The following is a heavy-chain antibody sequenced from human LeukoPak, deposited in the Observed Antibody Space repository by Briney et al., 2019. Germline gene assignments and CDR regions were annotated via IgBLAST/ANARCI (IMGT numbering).Heavy chain of an antibody. CDR3: AKPLGGNYPQPFDY. V-gene: IGHV3-30*02. CDR2: IRYDATNK. D-gene: IGHD1-26*01. J-gene: IGHJ4*02. Sequence: GGSLRLSCAASGFTFDDYAIHWVRQAPGKGLEWVAYIRYDATNKFYVDSVKGRFTISRDNSENTLYLQMNSLRAEDTALYYCAKPLGGNYPQPFDYWGQGTLVTVSS. CDR1: GFTFDDYA.